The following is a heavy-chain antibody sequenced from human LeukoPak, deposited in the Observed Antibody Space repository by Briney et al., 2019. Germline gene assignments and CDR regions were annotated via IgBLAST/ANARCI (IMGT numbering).Heavy chain of an antibody. CDR3: ARSRPITMVRGSAFDI. Sequence: SETLSLTCTVSGGSISSGGYYWNWIRQHPGKGLEWIGYIYYSGSTNYNPSLKSRVTISVDTSKNQFSLKLSSVTAADTAVYYCARSRPITMVRGSAFDIWGQGTMVTVSS. CDR2: IYYSGST. CDR1: GGSISSGGYY. V-gene: IGHV4-61*08. D-gene: IGHD3-10*01. J-gene: IGHJ3*02.